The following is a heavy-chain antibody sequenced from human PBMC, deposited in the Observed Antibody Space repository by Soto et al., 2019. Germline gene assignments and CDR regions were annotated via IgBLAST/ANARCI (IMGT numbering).Heavy chain of an antibody. CDR1: GYTFTSYG. V-gene: IGHV1-18*04. J-gene: IGHJ6*02. CDR2: ISAYNGNT. CDR3: ARDLFYSSSGYYYYGMDV. D-gene: IGHD6-6*01. Sequence: ASVKVYCKASGYTFTSYGISWVRQAPGQGLEWMGWISAYNGNTNYAQKLQGRVTMTTDTSTSTAYMELRSLRSDDTAVYYCARDLFYSSSGYYYYGMDVWGQGTTVTVSS.